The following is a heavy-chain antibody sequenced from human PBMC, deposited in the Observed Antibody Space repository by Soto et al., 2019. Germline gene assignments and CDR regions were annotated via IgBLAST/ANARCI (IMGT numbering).Heavy chain of an antibody. Sequence: QVQLVESGGGLVKPGGSLRLSCAASGFTFGDYYMSWIRQAPGKGLEWISFIDTISSYTKYTDSVKDRFTIYRDNTKNSLYLQMNNLRADDTAVYYCARGGYTYTFDSWGQGTLVTVSS. J-gene: IGHJ5*01. V-gene: IGHV3-11*05. CDR1: GFTFGDYY. CDR2: IDTISSYT. CDR3: ARGGYTYTFDS. D-gene: IGHD5-18*01.